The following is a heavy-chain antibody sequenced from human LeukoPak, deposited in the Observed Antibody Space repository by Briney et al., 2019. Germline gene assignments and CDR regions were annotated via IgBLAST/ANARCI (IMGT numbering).Heavy chain of an antibody. V-gene: IGHV1-18*01. D-gene: IGHD3-22*01. CDR1: GYTFTSYG. CDR3: ARGYYYDSSGHSFDY. J-gene: IGHJ4*02. Sequence: ASVKVSCKASGYTFTSYGISWVRQAPGQGLEWMGWISAYNGNTNYAQKLQGGVTMTTDTSTSTAYMELRSLRSDDTAVYYCARGYYYDSSGHSFDYWGQGTLVTVSS. CDR2: ISAYNGNT.